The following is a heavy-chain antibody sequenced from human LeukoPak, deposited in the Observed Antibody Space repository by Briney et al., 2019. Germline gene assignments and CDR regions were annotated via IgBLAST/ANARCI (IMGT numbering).Heavy chain of an antibody. V-gene: IGHV3-7*05. J-gene: IGHJ4*02. CDR2: INQDGSEN. D-gene: IGHD4-17*01. CDR3: AKNGHDFGDSKIDY. CDR1: EFIFRRYW. Sequence: GGSLRLSCEASEFIFRRYWMPWVRQAPGKGLEWVANINQDGSENYYVDSVKGRFTVSRDNSKNTLHLQMNSLRAEDTAVYYCAKNGHDFGDSKIDYWGQGTLVTVSS.